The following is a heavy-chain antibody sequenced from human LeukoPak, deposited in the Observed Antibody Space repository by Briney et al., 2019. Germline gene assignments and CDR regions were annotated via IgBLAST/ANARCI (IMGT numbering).Heavy chain of an antibody. CDR3: ARDVWTGVAVSDY. CDR2: IKEDGSIQ. V-gene: IGHV3-7*01. D-gene: IGHD6-19*01. J-gene: IGHJ4*02. Sequence: GGSLRLSCVASGFTFSSSWMTWVCQAPGKGLEWLANIKEDGSIQYYLDSVRGRFTISRDNAKTSVYLQLNSLRADDTAVYYCARDVWTGVAVSDYWGQGTLVTVSS. CDR1: GFTFSSSW.